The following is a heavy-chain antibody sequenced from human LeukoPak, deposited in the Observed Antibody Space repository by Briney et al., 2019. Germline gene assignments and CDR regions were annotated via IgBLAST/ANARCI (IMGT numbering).Heavy chain of an antibody. CDR2: IYYSGST. J-gene: IGHJ3*02. Sequence: SETLSLTCTVSGGSISSSSYYWGWIRQPPGKGLEWIGSIYYSGSTYYNPSLKSRVTISVDTSKNQFSLKLSSVTAADTAVYYCARTYYYDSSGYYYVRAFDIWGQGTMVTVSS. D-gene: IGHD3-22*01. CDR3: ARTYYYDSSGYYYVRAFDI. V-gene: IGHV4-39*07. CDR1: GGSISSSSYY.